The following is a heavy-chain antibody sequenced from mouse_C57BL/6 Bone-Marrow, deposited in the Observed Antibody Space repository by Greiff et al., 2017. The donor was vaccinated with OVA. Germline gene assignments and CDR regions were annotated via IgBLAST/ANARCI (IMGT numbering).Heavy chain of an antibody. J-gene: IGHJ3*01. Sequence: QVQLQQPGAELVMPGASVKLSCKASGYTFTSYWMHWVKQRPGQGLEWIGEIDPSASYTNYNQKFKGKSTLTVDKSSRTAYMQLSSLTSEDSAVYYCARGTLLLRAWFAYWGQGTLVTVSA. CDR1: GYTFTSYW. D-gene: IGHD1-1*01. CDR3: ARGTLLLRAWFAY. CDR2: IDPSASYT. V-gene: IGHV1-69*01.